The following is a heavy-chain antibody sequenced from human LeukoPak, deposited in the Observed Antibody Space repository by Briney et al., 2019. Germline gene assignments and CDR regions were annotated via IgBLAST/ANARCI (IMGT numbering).Heavy chain of an antibody. CDR1: GGSISSYY. Sequence: PAETLSLTCTVSGGSISSYYWSWIRQPPGKGLGWVGYIYYSGSTNYNPSLESRGTISVDPSKTQFSLELSSVTAADTAVYYCARDLGPKYSSSWYDYWGQEALVTVSS. CDR3: ARDLGPKYSSSWYDY. D-gene: IGHD6-13*01. J-gene: IGHJ4*02. CDR2: IYYSGST. V-gene: IGHV4-59*01.